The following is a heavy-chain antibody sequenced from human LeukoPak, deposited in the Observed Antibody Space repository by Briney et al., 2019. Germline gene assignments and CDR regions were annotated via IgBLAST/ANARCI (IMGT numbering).Heavy chain of an antibody. CDR2: LNPNSGGT. V-gene: IGHV1-2*02. CDR3: ARDVRPFIVVVPAAMDDHNWFDP. Sequence: ASVKVSCKASGYTFTGYYMHWVRQAPGQGLEWMGWLNPNSGGTNYAQKFHGRVTMTRDTSISTAYMELSRLRSDDTAVYYCARDVRPFIVVVPAAMDDHNWFDPWGQGTLVTVSS. D-gene: IGHD2-2*01. CDR1: GYTFTGYY. J-gene: IGHJ5*02.